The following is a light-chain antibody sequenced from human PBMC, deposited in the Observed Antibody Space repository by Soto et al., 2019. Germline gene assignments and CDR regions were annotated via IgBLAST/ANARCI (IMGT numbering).Light chain of an antibody. CDR3: CSYTSSNTLV. J-gene: IGLJ1*01. Sequence: QSVLTQPASVSGSPGQSITISCTGTSSDVGTYDLVSWYQHHPGAAPKLIIYEATRRPSGISNRFSGSKSGNTASLTISGLQAEDEADYYCCSYTSSNTLVFGTGTKLTVL. V-gene: IGLV2-14*02. CDR1: SSDVGTYDL. CDR2: EAT.